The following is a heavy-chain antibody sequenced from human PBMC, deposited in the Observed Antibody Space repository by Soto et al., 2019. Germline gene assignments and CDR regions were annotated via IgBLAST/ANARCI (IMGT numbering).Heavy chain of an antibody. V-gene: IGHV3-33*01. Sequence: QVQLVESGGGVVQPGRSLRLSCAASGFTFSSYGMHWVRQAPGKGLEWVAVIWYDGSNKYYADSVKGRFTISRDNSKNTLDLQMNSLRAEDTAVYYCARDLDDSSGYYQPPGDYWGQGTLVTVSS. J-gene: IGHJ4*02. CDR1: GFTFSSYG. CDR3: ARDLDDSSGYYQPPGDY. D-gene: IGHD3-22*01. CDR2: IWYDGSNK.